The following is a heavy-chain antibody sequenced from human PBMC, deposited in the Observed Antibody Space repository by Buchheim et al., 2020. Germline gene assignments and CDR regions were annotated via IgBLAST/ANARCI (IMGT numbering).Heavy chain of an antibody. V-gene: IGHV3-30*18. D-gene: IGHD3-22*01. J-gene: IGHJ4*02. CDR2: ISYDGSNK. CDR1: GFTFSSYG. Sequence: QVQLVESGGGVVQPGRSLRLSCAASGFTFSSYGMHWVRQAPGKGLEWVAVISYDGSNKYYADSVKGRFTISRDNSKNTLYLQMNSLRAEDTAVYYRAKVRYYYDSSGYLFDYWGQGTL. CDR3: AKVRYYYDSSGYLFDY.